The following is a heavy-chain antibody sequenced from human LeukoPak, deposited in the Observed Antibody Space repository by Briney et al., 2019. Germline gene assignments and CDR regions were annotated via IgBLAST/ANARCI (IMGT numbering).Heavy chain of an antibody. CDR2: IFYTGST. V-gene: IGHV4-59*01. CDR3: ARRRTAAMKGGFDY. Sequence: SETLSLTCTVSGGSINDYYWSWIRQPPGKGLEWIGQIFYTGSTNYNPSLKSRVTMSVDTSKSQFSLKLTSVTAADTAVYYCARRRTAAMKGGFDYWGQGTLVTVSS. J-gene: IGHJ4*02. CDR1: GGSINDYY. D-gene: IGHD2-2*01.